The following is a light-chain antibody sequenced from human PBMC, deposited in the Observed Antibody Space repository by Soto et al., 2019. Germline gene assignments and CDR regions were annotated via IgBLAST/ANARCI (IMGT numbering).Light chain of an antibody. Sequence: QSVLTQAPSAPGTPGQRVTISCSGSSSNIGSNAVSWYQQLPGTAPKLLIYDNNRRPSGVPDRFSASKSGTSASLAISGLRSEDEADYYCAVWDDSLNGFFAFGTGTKVTVL. CDR3: AVWDDSLNGFFA. CDR2: DNN. J-gene: IGLJ1*01. CDR1: SSNIGSNA. V-gene: IGLV1-44*01.